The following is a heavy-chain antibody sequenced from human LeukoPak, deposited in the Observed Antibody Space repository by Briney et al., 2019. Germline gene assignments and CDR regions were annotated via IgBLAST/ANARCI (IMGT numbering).Heavy chain of an antibody. CDR2: IYYSGTT. J-gene: IGHJ4*02. CDR1: GGSITSYY. CDR3: ARGRVVVVAASDY. D-gene: IGHD2-15*01. V-gene: IGHV4-59*01. Sequence: PSETLSLTCTVSGGSITSYYWSWIRQPPGKGLEWIGYIYYSGTTNYNPSLKSRVTISVDTSKNQFSLKLSSVTAADTAVYYCARGRVVVVAASDYWGQGTLVTVSS.